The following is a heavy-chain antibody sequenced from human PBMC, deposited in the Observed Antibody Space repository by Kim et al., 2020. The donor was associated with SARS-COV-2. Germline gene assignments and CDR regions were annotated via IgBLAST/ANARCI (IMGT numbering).Heavy chain of an antibody. CDR3: ARDRYPYGQGWFDP. CDR1: GYTFTSYA. D-gene: IGHD2-2*02. V-gene: IGHV7-4-1*02. Sequence: ASVKVSCKASGYTFTSYAMNWVRQAPGQGLEWMGWINTNTGNPTYAQGFTGRFVFSLDTSVSTAYLKISSLKAEDTAVYYCARDRYPYGQGWFDPWGQGTLVTVSS. J-gene: IGHJ5*02. CDR2: INTNTGNP.